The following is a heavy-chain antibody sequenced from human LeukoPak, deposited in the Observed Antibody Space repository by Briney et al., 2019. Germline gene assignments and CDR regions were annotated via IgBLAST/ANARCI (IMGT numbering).Heavy chain of an antibody. D-gene: IGHD3-10*01. CDR2: ISAYNGNT. Sequence: ASVKVSCKASGYTFTSYGISWVRQAPGQGLEWMGWISAYNGNTNYAQKLQGRVTMTTDTSTSTAYMELRSLRSDDTAVYYCARSMVRGASVGGFDYWGQGTLVTVSS. V-gene: IGHV1-18*01. CDR1: GYTFTSYG. CDR3: ARSMVRGASVGGFDY. J-gene: IGHJ4*02.